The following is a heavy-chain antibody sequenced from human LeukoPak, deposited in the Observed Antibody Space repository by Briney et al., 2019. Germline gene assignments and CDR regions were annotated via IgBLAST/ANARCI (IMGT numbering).Heavy chain of an antibody. J-gene: IGHJ3*01. CDR1: GFTVSSKY. Sequence: GGSLRLSCAASGFTVSSKYINWVRQAPGKGLEWVSVISSGGGTYFGDSVKGRFTISRDNAKSSLYLQINSLRAEDTAVYYCARSSYSSSSSVWGQGTMVTVSS. CDR3: ARSSYSSSSSV. V-gene: IGHV3-53*01. CDR2: ISSGGGT. D-gene: IGHD6-6*01.